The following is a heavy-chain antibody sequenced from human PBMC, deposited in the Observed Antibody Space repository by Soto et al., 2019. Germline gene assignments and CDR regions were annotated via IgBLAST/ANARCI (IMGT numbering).Heavy chain of an antibody. CDR1: GGTFSSYA. Sequence: QVQLVQSGAEVKKPGSSVKVSCKASGGTFSSYAISWVREAPGQGLEWMGGIIPIFGTANYAQKFQGRVTITADESTSTAYMELSILRSEDKAVYYCATSIAARPGYYYYGMDVWGQGTTVTVSS. CDR3: ATSIAARPGYYYYGMDV. V-gene: IGHV1-69*01. CDR2: IIPIFGTA. J-gene: IGHJ6*02. D-gene: IGHD6-6*01.